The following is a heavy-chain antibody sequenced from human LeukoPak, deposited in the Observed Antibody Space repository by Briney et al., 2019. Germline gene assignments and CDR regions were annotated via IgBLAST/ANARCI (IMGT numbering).Heavy chain of an antibody. CDR3: ARQQYSNGWTYYFDY. D-gene: IGHD6-19*01. V-gene: IGHV4-39*01. Sequence: SETLSLTCTVSGGSISSRSYYWGWIRQPPGKGLEWIGNIYSSGSTSYNPSLESRVTISVDTSKNQFSLKLSSVTAADTAVYYCARQQYSNGWTYYFDYWGQGTLVTVSS. J-gene: IGHJ4*02. CDR2: IYSSGST. CDR1: GGSISSRSYY.